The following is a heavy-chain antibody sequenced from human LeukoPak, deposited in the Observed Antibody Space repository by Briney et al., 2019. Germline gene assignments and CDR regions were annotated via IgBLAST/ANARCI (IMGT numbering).Heavy chain of an antibody. CDR2: IIPIFGTA. V-gene: IGHV1-69*13. CDR1: GGTFSSYA. Sequence: SVKVSCKASGGTFSSYAISWVRQAPGQGLEWMGGIIPIFGTANDAQKFQGRVTITADESTSTAYMELSSLRSEDTAVYYCARDRAGGPHPFDYWGQGTLVTVSS. CDR3: ARDRAGGPHPFDY. J-gene: IGHJ4*02.